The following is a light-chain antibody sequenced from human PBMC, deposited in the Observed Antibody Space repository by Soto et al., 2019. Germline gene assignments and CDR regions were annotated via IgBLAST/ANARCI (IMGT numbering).Light chain of an antibody. CDR1: QSISTN. Sequence: EIVMTQSPSTLSVSPGERATLPCGASQSISTNLAWYQQKPGQAPRLLVSGASTRATGIPARLSGSGSGTEFTLTISRLEPEDFAVYYCQQYGSSGTFGQGTKVDIK. J-gene: IGKJ1*01. V-gene: IGKV3-15*01. CDR3: QQYGSSGT. CDR2: GAS.